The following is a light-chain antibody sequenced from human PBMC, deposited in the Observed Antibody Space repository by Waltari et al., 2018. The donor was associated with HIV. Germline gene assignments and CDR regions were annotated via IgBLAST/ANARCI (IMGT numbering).Light chain of an antibody. J-gene: IGKJ5*01. V-gene: IGKV1-5*03. CDR1: QSISSW. CDR2: KAS. Sequence: DIQMTQSPSTLSASVGDRVTITCRASQSISSWLAWYQQKPGEAPKLLIYKASSLESGVPSRFSGSGSGTEFTLTISSLQPDDFATDYCQQYNSYSGITFGQGTRLEIK. CDR3: QQYNSYSGIT.